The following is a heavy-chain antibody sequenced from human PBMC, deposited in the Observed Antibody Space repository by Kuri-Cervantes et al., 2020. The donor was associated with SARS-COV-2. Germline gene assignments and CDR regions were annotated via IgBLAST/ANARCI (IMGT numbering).Heavy chain of an antibody. Sequence: SVKVSCKASGGTFSSYAISWVRQAPGQGLEWMGGIIPIFGTANYAQKFQGRVTITADESTSTAYMELSSLRSEDTAVYYCARAGEEEYYDFWSGYYHFDYLGQGTLVTVSS. D-gene: IGHD3-3*01. CDR1: GGTFSSYA. CDR2: IIPIFGTA. J-gene: IGHJ4*02. V-gene: IGHV1-69*13. CDR3: ARAGEEEYYDFWSGYYHFDY.